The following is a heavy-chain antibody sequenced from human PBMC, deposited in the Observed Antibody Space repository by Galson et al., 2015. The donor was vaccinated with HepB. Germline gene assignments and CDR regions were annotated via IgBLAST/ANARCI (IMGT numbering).Heavy chain of an antibody. Sequence: LRLSCAASGFTFSSYSMNWVRQAPGKGLEWVSSISSSSSYIYYADSVKGRFTISRDNAKNSLYLQMNSLRAEDTAVYYCARDLRHYYDSSGYYYRGAFDIWGQGTMVTVSS. D-gene: IGHD3-22*01. V-gene: IGHV3-21*01. CDR3: ARDLRHYYDSSGYYYRGAFDI. CDR2: ISSSSSYI. J-gene: IGHJ3*02. CDR1: GFTFSSYS.